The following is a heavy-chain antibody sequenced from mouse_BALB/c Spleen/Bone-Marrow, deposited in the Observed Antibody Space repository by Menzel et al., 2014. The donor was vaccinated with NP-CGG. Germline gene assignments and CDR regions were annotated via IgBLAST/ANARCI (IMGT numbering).Heavy chain of an antibody. V-gene: IGHV7-3*02. CDR1: GFTFTDYY. D-gene: IGHD2-2*01. J-gene: IGHJ2*01. Sequence: EVQVVESGGGLVQPGGSLRLSCATSGFTFTDYYMSWVRQPPGKALEWLGFIRNKANGYTTEYSASVKGRFTISRDNSQSILYPQMNTLRAEDSATYYCARDGYDDYWGQGTTLTVSS. CDR2: IRNKANGYTT. CDR3: ARDGYDDY.